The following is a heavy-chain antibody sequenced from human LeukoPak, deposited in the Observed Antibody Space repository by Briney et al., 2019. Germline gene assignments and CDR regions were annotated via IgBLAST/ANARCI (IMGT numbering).Heavy chain of an antibody. Sequence: GESLKIPCKGSGYSFTSYWIGWVRQMPGKGLEWMGIIYPGDSDTRYSPSFQGQVTISADKSISTAYLQWSSLKASDTAMYYCASTYYYDSSGYPDAFDIWGQGTMVTVSS. CDR2: IYPGDSDT. D-gene: IGHD3-22*01. J-gene: IGHJ3*02. V-gene: IGHV5-51*01. CDR3: ASTYYYDSSGYPDAFDI. CDR1: GYSFTSYW.